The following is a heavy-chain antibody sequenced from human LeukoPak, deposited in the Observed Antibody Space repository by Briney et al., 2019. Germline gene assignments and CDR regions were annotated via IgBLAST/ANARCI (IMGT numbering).Heavy chain of an antibody. J-gene: IGHJ4*02. CDR3: AIHVLRFLEWLSGPLDY. D-gene: IGHD3-3*01. Sequence: ASVKVSCKASGGTFSSYAISWVRQAPGQGLEWMGGIIPIIGTANYAQKFQGRVTITTDESTSTAYMELSSLRSEDTAVYYCAIHVLRFLEWLSGPLDYWGQGTLVTVSS. CDR2: IIPIIGTA. CDR1: GGTFSSYA. V-gene: IGHV1-69*05.